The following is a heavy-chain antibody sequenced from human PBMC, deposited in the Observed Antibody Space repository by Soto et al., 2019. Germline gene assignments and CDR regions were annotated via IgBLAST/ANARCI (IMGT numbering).Heavy chain of an antibody. CDR3: ARPTRFPGD. D-gene: IGHD3-16*01. J-gene: IGHJ4*02. Sequence: QVQLVESGGNLVQPGGSLRLSCVASGFSFKDYYMTWFRQAPGKGLEFVSYISGSGSDPTYADSVKGRFTISRVNAKNSLYLQMNNLRAEDTAVYYCARPTRFPGDWGQGTLVTVSS. V-gene: IGHV3-11*05. CDR1: GFSFKDYY. CDR2: ISGSGSDP.